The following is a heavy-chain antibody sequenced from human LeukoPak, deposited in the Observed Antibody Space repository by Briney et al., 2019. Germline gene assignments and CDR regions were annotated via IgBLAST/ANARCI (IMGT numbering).Heavy chain of an antibody. V-gene: IGHV4-39*01. CDR2: IYYSGST. Sequence: SETLSLTCTVFGGSISSSSYYWGWIRQPPGKGLEWIGSIYYSGSTYYNPSLKSRVTISVDTSKNQFSLKLSSVTAADTAVYYCARTLAVAGIYHGAFDIWGQGTMVTVSS. CDR1: GGSISSSSYY. CDR3: ARTLAVAGIYHGAFDI. J-gene: IGHJ3*02. D-gene: IGHD6-19*01.